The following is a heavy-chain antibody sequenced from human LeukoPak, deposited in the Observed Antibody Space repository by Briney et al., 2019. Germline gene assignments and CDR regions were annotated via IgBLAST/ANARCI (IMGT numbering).Heavy chain of an antibody. CDR3: ARVADRGGDY. Sequence: ASVTVSFTASGYTFTGYYMHWVRQAPGQGQEWMGWINPNSGGTNYAQKFQGRVTMTRDTSISTAYMELSRLRSDDTAVYYCARVADRGGDYWGQGTLVTVSS. V-gene: IGHV1-2*02. CDR1: GYTFTGYY. CDR2: INPNSGGT. J-gene: IGHJ4*02. D-gene: IGHD3-16*01.